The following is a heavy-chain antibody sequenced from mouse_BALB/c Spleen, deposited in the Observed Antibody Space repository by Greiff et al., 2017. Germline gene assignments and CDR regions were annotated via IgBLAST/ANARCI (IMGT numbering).Heavy chain of an antibody. J-gene: IGHJ2*01. V-gene: IGHV5-6-5*01. CDR1: GFTFSSYA. Sequence: EVQVVESGGGLVKPGGSLKLSCAASGFTFSSYAMSWVRQTPEKRLEWVASISSGGSTYYPDSVKGRFTISRDNARNILYLQMSSLRSEDTAMYYCARGHYGSSYFYYFDYWGQGTTLTVSS. D-gene: IGHD1-1*01. CDR2: ISSGGST. CDR3: ARGHYGSSYFYYFDY.